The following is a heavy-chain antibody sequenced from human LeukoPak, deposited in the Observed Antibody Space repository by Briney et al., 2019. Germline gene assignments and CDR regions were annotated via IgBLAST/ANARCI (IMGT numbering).Heavy chain of an antibody. D-gene: IGHD3-10*01. V-gene: IGHV1-18*04. CDR3: ARDILRWFGELPWFDP. CDR2: ISAYNGNT. Sequence: ASVKVSCKASGYTFTGYYMHWVRQAPGQGLEWMGWISAYNGNTNYAQKLQGRVTMTTDTSTSTAYMELRSLRSDDTAVYYCARDILRWFGELPWFDPWGQGTLVTVSS. CDR1: GYTFTGYY. J-gene: IGHJ5*02.